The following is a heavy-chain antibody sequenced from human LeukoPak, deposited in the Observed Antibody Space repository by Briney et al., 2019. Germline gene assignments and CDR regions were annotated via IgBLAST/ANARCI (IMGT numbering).Heavy chain of an antibody. V-gene: IGHV3-30*03. CDR2: ISYDGNNK. J-gene: IGHJ4*02. CDR1: GFTFDSYG. Sequence: PGGSLRLSCAASGFTFDSYGMHWVRQAPGKGLEWVAVISYDGNNKHYANSVKGRFTISRDNSKNTLYLQMNSLRAEDTAVYYCTRERDLSLYRFAYWGQGTLVTVSS. CDR3: TRERDLSLYRFAY.